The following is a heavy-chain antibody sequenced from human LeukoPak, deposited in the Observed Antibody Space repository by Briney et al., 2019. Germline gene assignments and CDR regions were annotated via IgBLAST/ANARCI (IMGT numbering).Heavy chain of an antibody. J-gene: IGHJ4*02. CDR1: GFSFSSYA. V-gene: IGHV3-30-3*01. CDR2: ISYDGSNE. CDR3: AREGF. Sequence: PGSSLTLLCAASGFSFSSYAMHWVRQAPGKGLEWVAVISYDGSNEYYADSVKGRFTISRDNSKNTLYLQMNSLRAEDTAVYYCAREGFWGQGTLVTVSS.